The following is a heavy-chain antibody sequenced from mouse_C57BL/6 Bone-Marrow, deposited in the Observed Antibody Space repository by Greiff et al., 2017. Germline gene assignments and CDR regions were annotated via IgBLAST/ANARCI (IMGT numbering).Heavy chain of an antibody. CDR1: GYAFSSSW. D-gene: IGHD2-3*01. J-gene: IGHJ3*01. CDR3: ARDGYYLFAY. Sequence: QVQLQQSGPELVKPGASVKISCKASGYAFSSSWMNWVKQRPGKGLEWIGRIYPGDGDTNYNGKFKGKATLTADKSSSTAYMQLSSLTSEDSAVYFFARDGYYLFAYWGQGTLVTVSA. V-gene: IGHV1-82*01. CDR2: IYPGDGDT.